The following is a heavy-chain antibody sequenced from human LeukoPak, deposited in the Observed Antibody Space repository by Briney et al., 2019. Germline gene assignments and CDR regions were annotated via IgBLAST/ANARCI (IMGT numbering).Heavy chain of an antibody. Sequence: ASVKLSRNSSGDTFSSYGNSWVRKPQGQGLELMGRMDPILGIANYAQKFQGRVTITADKSTSTAYMELSSLRSEDTAVYYCARDRGVGQLANYYYYMDVWGKGTTVTVSS. CDR1: GDTFSSYG. D-gene: IGHD6-6*01. CDR3: ARDRGVGQLANYYYYMDV. CDR2: MDPILGIA. J-gene: IGHJ6*03. V-gene: IGHV1-69*04.